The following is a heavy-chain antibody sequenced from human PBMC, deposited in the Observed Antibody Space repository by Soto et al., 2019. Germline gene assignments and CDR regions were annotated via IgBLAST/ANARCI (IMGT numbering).Heavy chain of an antibody. V-gene: IGHV4-39*01. D-gene: IGHD4-17*01. J-gene: IGHJ4*02. CDR3: ARLRYHDYGLDY. CDR1: GGSISSSSYY. CDR2: IYYSGST. Sequence: QLQLQESGPGLVKPSEPLSLTCTVSGGSISSSSYYWGWIRQPPGKGLEWIGSIYYSGSTYYNPSLTSRITISVDTSKNQFSLKLSSVTAADTAVYYCARLRYHDYGLDYWGQGTMVTVSS.